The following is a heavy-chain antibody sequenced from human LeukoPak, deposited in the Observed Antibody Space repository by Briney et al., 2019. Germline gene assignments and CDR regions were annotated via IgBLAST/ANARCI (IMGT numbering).Heavy chain of an antibody. D-gene: IGHD3-16*01. V-gene: IGHV3-23*01. CDR1: GFTFSSYG. Sequence: PGGSLRLSCAASGFTFSSYGMSWVRQAPGKGLEWVSVISGNGRNTDYAGSVKGRFTISRDNSKNTLYLQMNSLRAEDTAVYYCAKDLGYDYVWGEGNFYDYWGQRAQVTVSS. CDR2: ISGNGRNT. CDR3: AKDLGYDYVWGEGNFYDY. J-gene: IGHJ4*02.